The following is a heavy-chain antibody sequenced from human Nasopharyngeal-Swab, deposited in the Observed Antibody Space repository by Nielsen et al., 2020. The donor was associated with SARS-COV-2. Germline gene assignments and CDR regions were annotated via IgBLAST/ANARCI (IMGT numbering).Heavy chain of an antibody. J-gene: IGHJ6*02. CDR1: GFTFSSYN. V-gene: IGHV3-48*04. CDR3: ARDTVLRYFDWLSGDYGMDV. CDR2: ISSSGSTI. D-gene: IGHD3-9*01. Sequence: GGSLRLSCAASGFTFSSYNMNWVRQAPGRGLEWVSYISSSGSTIYYADSVKGRFTISRDNAKNSLYLQMNSLRAEDTAVYYCARDTVLRYFDWLSGDYGMDVWGQGTTVTVSS.